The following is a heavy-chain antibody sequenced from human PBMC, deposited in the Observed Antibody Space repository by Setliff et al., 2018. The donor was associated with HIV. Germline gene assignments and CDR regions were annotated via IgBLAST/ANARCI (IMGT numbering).Heavy chain of an antibody. CDR2: IQQHGSEI. D-gene: IGHD3-9*01. V-gene: IGHV3-7*05. Sequence: GGSLRLSCAASGYTFSSYWMAWVRQCPGKGLEWVANIQQHGSEIHYVASVEGRFTISRDNAKNSLYLQMNSLNTEDTAVYFCATIARNTDWFSGTFYYYMDVWGKGTTVTVSS. CDR1: GYTFSSYW. CDR3: ATIARNTDWFSGTFYYYMDV. J-gene: IGHJ6*03.